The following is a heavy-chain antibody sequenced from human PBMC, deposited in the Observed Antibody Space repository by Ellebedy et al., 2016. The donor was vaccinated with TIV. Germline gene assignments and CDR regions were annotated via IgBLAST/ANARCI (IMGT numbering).Heavy chain of an antibody. CDR2: MNQDGSRK. CDR1: GFAFGDSW. V-gene: IGHV3-7*01. CDR3: ARDPYHGALDY. Sequence: GESLKISCAASGFAFGDSWMTWVRQTPAKRLEWVANMNQDGSRKDHVDAVRGRFIISRDNSKNLLYLEMNSLRVEDTAVYYCARDPYHGALDYWGQGTPVAVSS. J-gene: IGHJ4*02. D-gene: IGHD4-17*01.